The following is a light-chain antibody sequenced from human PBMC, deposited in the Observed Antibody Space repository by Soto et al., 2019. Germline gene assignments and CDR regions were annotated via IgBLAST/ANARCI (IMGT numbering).Light chain of an antibody. J-gene: IGLJ1*01. Sequence: QSVLPQPASVSVSPGQSITISCTGTSSDVGGYKFVSWYQQHPGKAPKFLIYDVNVRPSGVSDRFSGSKSGNTASLTISGLQAEDEADYYCCSYTSGSRYVFGTGTKVTVL. CDR2: DVN. CDR1: SSDVGGYKF. CDR3: CSYTSGSRYV. V-gene: IGLV2-14*01.